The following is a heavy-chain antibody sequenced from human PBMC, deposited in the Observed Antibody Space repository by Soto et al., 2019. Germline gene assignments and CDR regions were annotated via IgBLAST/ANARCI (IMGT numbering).Heavy chain of an antibody. CDR2: IYWDDDK. D-gene: IGHD6-6*01. J-gene: IGHJ6*02. CDR1: GFSLSTSGVG. Sequence: QITLKESGPTLVKPTQTLTLTCTFSGFSLSTSGVGVGWIRQPPGKALEGLALIYWDDDKRYSPSLKSRLTITKDTYKIQVVLTMTNMDPVDTAAYYCAHRESIAANRYYYYGMDVWGQGTTVTVSS. CDR3: AHRESIAANRYYYYGMDV. V-gene: IGHV2-5*02.